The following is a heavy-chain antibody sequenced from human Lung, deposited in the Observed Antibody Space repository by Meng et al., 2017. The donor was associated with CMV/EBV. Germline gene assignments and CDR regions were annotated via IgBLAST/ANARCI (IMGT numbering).Heavy chain of an antibody. Sequence: QVQLQESGPGLVKPSATLSLTCTVSGDSISSFYWSWLRQPPGKGLEWIGYIYYSGSTNYNPSLESRVTISVDTSKNQFSLKLRSVTAADTAVYYCARRGSSWYFLDYWGQGTLVTVSS. D-gene: IGHD6-13*01. CDR2: IYYSGST. CDR3: ARRGSSWYFLDY. J-gene: IGHJ4*02. V-gene: IGHV4-59*08. CDR1: GDSISSFY.